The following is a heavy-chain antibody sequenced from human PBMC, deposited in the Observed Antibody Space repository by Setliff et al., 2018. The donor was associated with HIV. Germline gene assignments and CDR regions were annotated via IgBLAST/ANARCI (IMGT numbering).Heavy chain of an antibody. CDR3: ARHSPSDY. CDR2: INHSGST. J-gene: IGHJ4*02. CDR1: GGSFNGYY. Sequence: SETLSLTCAVYGGSFNGYYWSWIRQPPGKGLEWIGEINHSGSTNYNPSLKSRVTISVDTSKNQFSLKLSSVTAADTAVYYCARHSPSDYWGQGTLVTVSS. V-gene: IGHV4-34*01.